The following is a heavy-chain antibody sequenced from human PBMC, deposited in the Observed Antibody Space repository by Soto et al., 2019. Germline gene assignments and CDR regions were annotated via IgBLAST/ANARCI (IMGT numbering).Heavy chain of an antibody. CDR3: ARPYCSSANCYFYLYGLDV. CDR1: GFTFSSYA. J-gene: IGHJ6*02. D-gene: IGHD2-2*01. V-gene: IGHV3-30-3*01. CDR2: ISSGGSHK. Sequence: QAQVVESGGGVVQPGRSLRLSCAASGFTFSSYAIHWVRQAPGKGLEWVAVISSGGSHKYYADSVKGRFTISRDNSQNTLYLQMNSLRAEDTAVYYCARPYCSSANCYFYLYGLDVWGQGTTVTVSS.